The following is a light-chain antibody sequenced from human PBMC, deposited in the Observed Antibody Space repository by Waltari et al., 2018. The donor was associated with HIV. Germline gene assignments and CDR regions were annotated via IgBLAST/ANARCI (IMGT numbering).Light chain of an antibody. CDR3: AVLDDTLGGGV. CDR2: RDN. V-gene: IGLV1-47*01. Sequence: QSVLTQPPSASGTPGQKVTISCSGGTANIGANFVFWFQQFPGTAPKLLIYRDNLRHSGVPARLSGSKSGTSASLTISGLRSDDEAHYFCAVLDDTLGGGVFGGGTKLTVL. J-gene: IGLJ2*01. CDR1: TANIGANF.